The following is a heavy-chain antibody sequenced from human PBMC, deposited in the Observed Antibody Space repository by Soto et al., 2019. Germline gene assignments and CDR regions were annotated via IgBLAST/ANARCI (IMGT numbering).Heavy chain of an antibody. V-gene: IGHV1-2*02. CDR1: VYTFTGYD. CDR3: ARDLNSYGSHYRGLDD. CDR2: INPNSGGT. D-gene: IGHD5-18*01. Sequence: ASVKVSCKASVYTFTGYDIHCVRPDPGQGLEWMGWINPNSGGTNYAQKFQGRVTMTRDTSISTAYMELSRLRSDDTAVYYCARDLNSYGSHYRGLDDWCQGTLVNVA. J-gene: IGHJ4*02.